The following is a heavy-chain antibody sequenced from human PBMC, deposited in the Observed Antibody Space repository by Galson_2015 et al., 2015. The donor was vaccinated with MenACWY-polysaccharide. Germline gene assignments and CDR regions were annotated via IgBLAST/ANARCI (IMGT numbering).Heavy chain of an antibody. CDR2: MYYSETT. CDR1: GGSISSSSYY. CDR3: ARHTYDGGYKWYFDL. D-gene: IGHD5-24*01. Sequence: ETLSLTCTVSGGSISSSSYYWSWIRQPPGKGLEWIGYMYYSETTKYNPSLKGRVTMSGDTSKNQFSLKLSSVTAADTAVYYCARHTYDGGYKWYFDLWGRGTLVTVSS. V-gene: IGHV4-61*05. J-gene: IGHJ2*01.